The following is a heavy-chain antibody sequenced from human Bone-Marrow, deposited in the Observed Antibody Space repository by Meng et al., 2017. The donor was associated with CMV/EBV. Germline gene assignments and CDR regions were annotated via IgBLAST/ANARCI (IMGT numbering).Heavy chain of an antibody. CDR1: GFTFTTYG. Sequence: GESLKISCAASGFTFTTYGMHWVRQAPGKGLEWVAIIWYDGSNEYYADSVKGRFTISRDNAKNTLYLQMTSLRAEDTAVYYCARWYSNGWFDYWGQGTLVTVSS. V-gene: IGHV3-33*01. J-gene: IGHJ4*02. CDR2: IWYDGSNE. D-gene: IGHD6-19*01. CDR3: ARWYSNGWFDY.